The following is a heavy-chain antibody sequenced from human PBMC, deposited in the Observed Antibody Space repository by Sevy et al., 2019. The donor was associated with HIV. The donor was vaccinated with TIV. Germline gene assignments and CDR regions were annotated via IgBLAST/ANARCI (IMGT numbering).Heavy chain of an antibody. J-gene: IGHJ4*02. Sequence: GGSLRLSCEASGFTFSDYSMTWVRQAPGKGLEWVASINRDGSGKYYVDSVKGRFIISRNNVKKSFFLQMNTLRVDDTAVYYCLRGGGGYWGQATLVTVSS. V-gene: IGHV3-7*04. CDR2: INRDGSGK. CDR3: LRGGGGY. CDR1: GFTFSDYS. D-gene: IGHD5-12*01.